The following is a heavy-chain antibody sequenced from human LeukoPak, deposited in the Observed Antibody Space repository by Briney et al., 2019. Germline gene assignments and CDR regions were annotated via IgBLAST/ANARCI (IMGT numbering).Heavy chain of an antibody. J-gene: IGHJ4*02. CDR1: GFTFSSYA. Sequence: PGGSLRLSCAASGFTFSSYAMHWVRQAPGKGLEWVAVISYDGSNKCYADSVKGRFTISRDNSKNTLYLQMSSLRAEDTAVYYCARDLGGQGLVNLTPYYFDYWGQGTLVTVSS. CDR2: ISYDGSNK. CDR3: ARDLGGQGLVNLTPYYFDY. D-gene: IGHD3/OR15-3a*01. V-gene: IGHV3-30*04.